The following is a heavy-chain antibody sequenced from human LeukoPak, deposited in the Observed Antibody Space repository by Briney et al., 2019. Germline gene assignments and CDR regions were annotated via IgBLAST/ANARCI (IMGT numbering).Heavy chain of an antibody. Sequence: GGPLRLSCVASGFPLTTNAVSWVRQTPGKGLKWVSGISGSGADTRFADAVKGRFDISRDISSNTVFLQLNDVRPEDTAVYYCARMPDTAVAGTWGYYLDHWGQGTRVTVSA. V-gene: IGHV3-23*01. J-gene: IGHJ4*02. CDR3: ARMPDTAVAGTWGYYLDH. D-gene: IGHD6-19*01. CDR2: ISGSGADT. CDR1: GFPLTTNA.